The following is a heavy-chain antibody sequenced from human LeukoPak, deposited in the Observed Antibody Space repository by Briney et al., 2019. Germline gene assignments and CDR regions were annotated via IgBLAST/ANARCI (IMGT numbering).Heavy chain of an antibody. J-gene: IGHJ4*02. CDR2: IYHSGST. D-gene: IGHD3-22*01. Sequence: SETLSLTCTVSRYSISSGYYWGWIRQPPGKGLEWIGSIYHSGSTYYNASLKSRVTISVDTSKNQFSLKLSSVTAADTAVYYCARDRYYYDSSGSQFDYWGQGTLVTVSS. CDR1: RYSISSGYY. V-gene: IGHV4-38-2*02. CDR3: ARDRYYYDSSGSQFDY.